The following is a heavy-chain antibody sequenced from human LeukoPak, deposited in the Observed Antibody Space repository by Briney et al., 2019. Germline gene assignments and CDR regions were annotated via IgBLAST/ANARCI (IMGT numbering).Heavy chain of an antibody. Sequence: ASVKVSCKASGYTFTSYGISWVRQAPGQGLEWMGWISAYNGNTNYAQKFQGRVTITADESTSTAYMELSSLRSEDTAVYYCARGVLEYQLLSTFDYWGQGTLVTVSS. CDR3: ARGVLEYQLLSTFDY. CDR1: GYTFTSYG. J-gene: IGHJ4*02. CDR2: ISAYNGNT. D-gene: IGHD2-2*01. V-gene: IGHV1-18*01.